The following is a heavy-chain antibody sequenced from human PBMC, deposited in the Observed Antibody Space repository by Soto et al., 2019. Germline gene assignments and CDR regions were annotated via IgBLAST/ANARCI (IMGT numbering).Heavy chain of an antibody. CDR3: AKDSGYQLPDNYFYYGLDV. CDR1: GFTFTSHA. J-gene: IGHJ6*02. Sequence: GGSLRLSCSASGFTFTSHAMHWLRQTPGKGLERVAAISYNEIDKKYASSVKGRFTVSRDNVKNTLSLQMNSLRPEDTAVYYCAKDSGYQLPDNYFYYGLDVWGQGTTVTVSS. D-gene: IGHD2-2*01. CDR2: ISYNEIDK. V-gene: IGHV3-30*18.